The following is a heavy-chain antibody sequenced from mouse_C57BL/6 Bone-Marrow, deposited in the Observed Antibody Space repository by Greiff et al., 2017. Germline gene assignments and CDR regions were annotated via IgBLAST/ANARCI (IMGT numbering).Heavy chain of an antibody. J-gene: IGHJ3*01. D-gene: IGHD2-4*01. CDR1: GYSITSGYD. Sequence: EVQVVESGPGMVKPSQSLSLTCTVTGYSITSGYDWHWIRHFPGNKLEWMGYISYSGSTNYNPSLKSRISITHDTSKNHFFLKLNSVTTEDTATYYCARGDDYGAWFAYWGQGTLVTVSA. CDR3: ARGDDYGAWFAY. CDR2: ISYSGST. V-gene: IGHV3-1*01.